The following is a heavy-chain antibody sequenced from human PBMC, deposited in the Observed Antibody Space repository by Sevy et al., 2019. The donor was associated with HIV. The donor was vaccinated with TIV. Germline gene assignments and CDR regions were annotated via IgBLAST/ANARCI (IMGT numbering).Heavy chain of an antibody. CDR3: ARKMELLVPDY. J-gene: IGHJ4*02. V-gene: IGHV3-21*01. Sequence: GRSLRLSCAASAFIFSNYNMNWVRQAPGKGLEWVSYISSSSNDIYYADSVKGRFTISRDNAKNSLYLQMNSLRAEDTAVYYCARKMELLVPDYWGQGTLVTVSS. CDR1: AFIFSNYN. D-gene: IGHD2-21*02. CDR2: ISSSSNDI.